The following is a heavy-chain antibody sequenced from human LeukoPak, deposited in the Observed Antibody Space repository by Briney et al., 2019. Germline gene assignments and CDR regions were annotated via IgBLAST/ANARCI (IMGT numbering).Heavy chain of an antibody. CDR1: GFTFSSYS. CDR2: ISSSSSYI. Sequence: GGSLKLSCAASGFTFSSYSMNWVRQAPGEGLEWVSSISSSSSYIYYADSVKGRFTISRDNAKNSLYLQMNSLRAEDTAVYYCAREMTTVTTSCFDYWGQGTLVTVSS. CDR3: AREMTTVTTSCFDY. D-gene: IGHD4-17*01. V-gene: IGHV3-21*01. J-gene: IGHJ4*02.